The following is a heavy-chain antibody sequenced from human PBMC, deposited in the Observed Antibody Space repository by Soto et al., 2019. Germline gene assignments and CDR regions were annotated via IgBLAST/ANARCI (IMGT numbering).Heavy chain of an antibody. D-gene: IGHD3-3*01. J-gene: IGHJ6*02. V-gene: IGHV5-10-1*03. CDR3: ARRGYDCWSGLDV. CDR1: GYNFTSYW. CDR2: IDPTDSFT. Sequence: EVQLVPSGAEVKKPGESLRISCKGSGYNFTSYWIIWVRQMPGKGLEWMGNIDPTDSFTNYSPSFQGHVTISTDKSISTAYLQWGTLKASDTAMYYCARRGYDCWSGLDVWGQGTTVTISS.